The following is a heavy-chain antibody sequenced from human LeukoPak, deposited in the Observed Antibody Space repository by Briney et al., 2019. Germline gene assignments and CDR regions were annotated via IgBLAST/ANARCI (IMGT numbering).Heavy chain of an antibody. CDR3: ARGRGYSYGYSWFDP. D-gene: IGHD5-18*01. CDR2: IYYSGST. V-gene: IGHV4-59*01. Sequence: SETLSLTCTVSGGSISSYYWSWIRQPPGKGLEWIGYIYYSGSTNYNPSLKSRVAMSVDTSKNQFSLKLSSVTAADTAVYYCARGRGYSYGYSWFDPWGQGTLVTVSS. CDR1: GGSISSYY. J-gene: IGHJ5*02.